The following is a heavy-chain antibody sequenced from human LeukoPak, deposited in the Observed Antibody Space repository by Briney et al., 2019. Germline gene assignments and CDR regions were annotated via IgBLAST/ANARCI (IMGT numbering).Heavy chain of an antibody. Sequence: GRSLRLSCAASGFTFDDYAMHWVRHAPGKGLEWVSGISWNSGSIGYADSVKGRFTISRDNAKNSLYLQMNSLRAEDTALYYCAKDRGSGWYSLRSYYGMDVWGQGTTVTVSS. CDR3: AKDRGSGWYSLRSYYGMDV. CDR1: GFTFDDYA. J-gene: IGHJ6*02. V-gene: IGHV3-9*01. CDR2: ISWNSGSI. D-gene: IGHD6-19*01.